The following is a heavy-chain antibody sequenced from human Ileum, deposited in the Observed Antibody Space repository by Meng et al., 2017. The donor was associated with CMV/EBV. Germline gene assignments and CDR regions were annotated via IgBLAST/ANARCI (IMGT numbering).Heavy chain of an antibody. D-gene: IGHD4/OR15-4a*01. CDR3: AKDLPRVPSDY. J-gene: IGHJ4*02. Sequence: QRHLQWSGAGLVKPSGTLSRTCAYAGASCNNHNDYMAWTRQTPGKGLEWIESVHNNRGTYHNPSLRSRVTITVDTSMHQFSLRMNSVTAADKAISYCAKDLPRVPSDYWSQGTLVTVSS. CDR1: GASCNNHNDY. V-gene: IGHV4-39*07. CDR2: VHNNRGT.